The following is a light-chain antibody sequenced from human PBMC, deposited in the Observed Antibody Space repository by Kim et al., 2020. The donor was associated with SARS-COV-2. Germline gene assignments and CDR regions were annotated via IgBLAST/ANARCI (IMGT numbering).Light chain of an antibody. CDR2: GAS. J-gene: IGKJ2*01. Sequence: LCPGERATLSCRASQSVGSSYLAWYQQKHGQAPRLLIYGASSRATGIPDRFSGSGSGTDFTLTISRLEPEDFAVYYCQQYGSSPYTFGQGTKLEI. V-gene: IGKV3-20*01. CDR3: QQYGSSPYT. CDR1: QSVGSSY.